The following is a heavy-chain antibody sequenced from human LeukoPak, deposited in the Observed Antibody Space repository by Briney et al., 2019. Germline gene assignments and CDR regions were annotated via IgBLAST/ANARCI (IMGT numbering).Heavy chain of an antibody. D-gene: IGHD6-13*01. CDR2: INPNSGGT. CDR1: GYTFTGYY. Sequence: ASVKVSCKASGYTFTGYYMHWVRQTPGQGLEWMGWINPNSGGTNYAQKFQGRVTMTRDTSISTAYMELSSLRSEDTAVYYCARSSIIAAAGPYYFDYWGQGTLVTVSS. CDR3: ARSSIIAAAGPYYFDY. V-gene: IGHV1-2*02. J-gene: IGHJ4*02.